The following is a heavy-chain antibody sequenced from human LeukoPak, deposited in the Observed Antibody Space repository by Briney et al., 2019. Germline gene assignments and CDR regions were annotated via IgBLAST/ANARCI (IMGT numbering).Heavy chain of an antibody. J-gene: IGHJ6*03. Sequence: PSETLSLTCTVSGGSISSSSYYWGWIRQPPGKGLEWIGTIYYSGSSYYNPSLKSRVTISVDTSRNQFPLKLSSVTAADTAMYYCARHKVPSYCGGGACFSHYYSYYMDVWGNGTTVTVSS. D-gene: IGHD2-15*01. V-gene: IGHV4-39*01. CDR1: GGSISSSSYY. CDR2: IYYSGSS. CDR3: ARHKVPSYCGGGACFSHYYSYYMDV.